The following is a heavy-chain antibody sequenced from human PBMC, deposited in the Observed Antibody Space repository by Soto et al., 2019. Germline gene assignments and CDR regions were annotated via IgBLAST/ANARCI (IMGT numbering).Heavy chain of an antibody. J-gene: IGHJ4*02. CDR3: ARVGMITFGGVPFDY. CDR2: IYHSGST. CDR1: GGSISSSNW. V-gene: IGHV4-4*02. D-gene: IGHD3-16*01. Sequence: SETLSLTCAVSGGSISSSNWWSWVRQPPGKGLEWIGEIYHSGSTNYNPSLKSRVTISVDKSKNQFSLKLSSVTAADTAVYYCARVGMITFGGVPFDYWGQGTLVTVSS.